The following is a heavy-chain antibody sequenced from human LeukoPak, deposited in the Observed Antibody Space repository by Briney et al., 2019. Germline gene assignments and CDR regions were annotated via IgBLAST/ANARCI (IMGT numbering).Heavy chain of an antibody. Sequence: PSETLSLTCAVSGGSISSSNWWSWVRQPPGKGLEWIGEIYHSGSTNYNPSLKSRVTMSVDTSKNQFSLKLSSVTAADTAMYYCARAGSIDMLRGVILFDYWGQGILVTVSS. CDR3: ARAGSIDMLRGVILFDY. D-gene: IGHD3-10*01. V-gene: IGHV4-4*02. CDR2: IYHSGST. J-gene: IGHJ4*02. CDR1: GGSISSSNW.